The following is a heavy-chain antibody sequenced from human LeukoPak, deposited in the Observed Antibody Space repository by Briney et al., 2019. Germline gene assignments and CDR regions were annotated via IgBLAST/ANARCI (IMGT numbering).Heavy chain of an antibody. CDR1: GVTFSSYW. J-gene: IGHJ4*02. CDR2: VKLDGSEK. CDR3: ARDLVVATFDY. V-gene: IGHV3-7*01. D-gene: IGHD5-12*01. Sequence: GGSLRLSCAASGVTFSSYWMSWVRQAPGKGLERVANVKLDGSEKSYVDSVKGRFTTSRDNAKNSLYLQMNSLRAEDTAVYYCARDLVVATFDYWGQGTLVTVSS.